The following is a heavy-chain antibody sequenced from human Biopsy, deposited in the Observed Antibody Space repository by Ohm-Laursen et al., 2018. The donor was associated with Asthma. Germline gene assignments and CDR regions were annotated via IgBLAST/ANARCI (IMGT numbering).Heavy chain of an antibody. Sequence: GTLSLTCPVSGGSISNSNYYWGWIRQPPGKGLEWIGSISYTGNTDIPSLRSRVTLSVDTSKNNFSLKLTSVTAADTAVFYCARHWNWGSFFDYWGQGMLVTVSS. CDR3: ARHWNWGSFFDY. V-gene: IGHV4-39*01. CDR1: GGSISNSNYY. CDR2: ISYTGNT. D-gene: IGHD7-27*01. J-gene: IGHJ4*02.